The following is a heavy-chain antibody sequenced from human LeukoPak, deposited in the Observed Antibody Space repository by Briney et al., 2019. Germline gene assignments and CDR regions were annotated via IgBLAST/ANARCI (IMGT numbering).Heavy chain of an antibody. CDR1: GYSFTSYW. CDR2: IYPGDSDT. CDR3: ASGEMATIIIAEYFQH. V-gene: IGHV5-51*01. Sequence: GESLKISCKGSGYSFTSYWIGWVRQMPGEGLEWMGIIYPGDSDTRYSPSFQGQVTISANKSISTAYLQWSSLKASDTAMYYCASGEMATIIIAEYFQHWGQGTLVTVSS. J-gene: IGHJ1*01. D-gene: IGHD5-24*01.